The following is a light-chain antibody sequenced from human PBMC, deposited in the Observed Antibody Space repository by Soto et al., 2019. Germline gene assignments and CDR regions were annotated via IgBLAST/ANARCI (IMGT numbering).Light chain of an antibody. CDR3: CSYAGSRIVV. CDR1: SSDVGSYNL. V-gene: IGLV2-23*01. Sequence: QSVLTQPASVSGSPGQSITISCTGTSSDVGSYNLVSWYQQHPGKAPKLMIYGATKRPSGVSDRFSGSKSGNTASLTISGLLAEDEADYYCCSYAGSRIVVFGGGTKLTVL. CDR2: GAT. J-gene: IGLJ2*01.